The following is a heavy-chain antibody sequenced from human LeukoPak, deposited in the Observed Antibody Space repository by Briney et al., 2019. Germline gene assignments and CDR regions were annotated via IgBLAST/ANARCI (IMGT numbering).Heavy chain of an antibody. CDR1: GYTFTGYY. J-gene: IGHJ1*01. CDR3: ATCRGCDYSKRYFQH. V-gene: IGHV1-2*04. D-gene: IGHD4-11*01. CDR2: INPNSGGT. Sequence: ASVKVSCKASGYTFTGYYMHWVRQAPGQGLEWMGWINPNSGGTNYAQKFQGWVTMTRDTSISTAYMELSRLRSDDTAVYYCATCRGCDYSKRYFQHWGQGTLVTVSS.